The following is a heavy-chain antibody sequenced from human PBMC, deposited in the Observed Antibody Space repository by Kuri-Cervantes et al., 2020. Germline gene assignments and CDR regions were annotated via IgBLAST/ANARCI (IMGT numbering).Heavy chain of an antibody. CDR1: GFGFSNYA. V-gene: IGHV3-30-3*01. D-gene: IGHD6-19*01. J-gene: IGHJ4*02. CDR2: ISYDGSKN. CDR3: AKGRTDACGGGWYEVGDY. Sequence: GGSLRLSCAASGFGFSNYAMHWVRQAPGKGLEWVAVISYDGSKNYYADSVKGRFTISRDNSKNTVYLQMNSLRPDDTGLYSCAKGRTDACGGGWYEVGDYWGQGTLVTVSS.